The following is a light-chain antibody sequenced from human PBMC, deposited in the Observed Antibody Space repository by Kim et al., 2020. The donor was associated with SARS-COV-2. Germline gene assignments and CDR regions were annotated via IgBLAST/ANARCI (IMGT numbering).Light chain of an antibody. Sequence: PGRTAKLTWGGINMGGKNVHWFAQRPGLPPGMVIHSDNDRPSGIPERFSGSNSGNTATLTISRVEAGDEADYFCQVWHSSSGDRPVFGGGTQLTVL. CDR3: QVWHSSSGDRPV. V-gene: IGLV3-21*04. J-gene: IGLJ2*01. CDR2: SDN. CDR1: NMGGKN.